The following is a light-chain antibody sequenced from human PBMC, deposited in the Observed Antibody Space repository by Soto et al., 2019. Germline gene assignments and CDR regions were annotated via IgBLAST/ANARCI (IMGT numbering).Light chain of an antibody. CDR2: DVN. V-gene: IGLV2-11*01. J-gene: IGLJ2*01. CDR1: GSDVGGYNY. Sequence: QSALTQPRSVSGSPGQSVTISCTGTGSDVGGYNYVSWYQQHPGKAPKLMIYDVNKRPSGVPGRFSGSKSGNTASLTISGLQAEDEADYYCCSYAGSYTWVFGGGTQLTVL. CDR3: CSYAGSYTWV.